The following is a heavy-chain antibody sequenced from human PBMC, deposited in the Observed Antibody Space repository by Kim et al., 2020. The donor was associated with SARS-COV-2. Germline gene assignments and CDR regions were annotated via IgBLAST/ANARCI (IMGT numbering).Heavy chain of an antibody. V-gene: IGHV1-69*13. J-gene: IGHJ6*02. Sequence: SVKVSCKASGGTFSSYAISWVRQAPGQGLEWMGGIIPIFGTANYAQKFQGRVTITADESTSTAYMELSSLRSEDTAVYYCARDSGMITFGGVIVISPPDYYYGMDVWGQGTTVTVSS. CDR3: ARDSGMITFGGVIVISPPDYYYGMDV. CDR1: GGTFSSYA. D-gene: IGHD3-16*02. CDR2: IIPIFGTA.